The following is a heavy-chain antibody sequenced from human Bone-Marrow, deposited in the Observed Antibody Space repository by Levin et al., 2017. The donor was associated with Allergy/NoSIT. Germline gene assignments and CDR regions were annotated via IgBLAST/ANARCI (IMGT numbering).Heavy chain of an antibody. CDR2: NNIASDDI. Sequence: PGESLKISCKASGYTFINYGITWVRQAPGQGLEWMGWNNIASDDINYVQKFQGRVNMRRDTSTSTAFLEMWGLTSDDTAVYYCARVALAMGGTEFDFWGQGTLVSVSS. CDR3: ARVALAMGGTEFDF. D-gene: IGHD1-14*01. CDR1: GYTFINYG. V-gene: IGHV1-18*01. J-gene: IGHJ4*02.